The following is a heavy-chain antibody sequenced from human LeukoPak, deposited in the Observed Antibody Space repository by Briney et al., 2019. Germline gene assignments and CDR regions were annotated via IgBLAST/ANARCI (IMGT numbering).Heavy chain of an antibody. CDR3: ARADYGLKYYFDY. J-gene: IGHJ4*02. D-gene: IGHD4-17*01. CDR1: GGSFSGYY. V-gene: IGHV4-34*01. Sequence: SETLSLTCAVYGGSFSGYYWSWIRQPPGKGLEWIGEINHSGSTNYNPSLKSRVTISVDTSKNQFSLKLSSVAAADTAVYYCARADYGLKYYFDYWGQGTLVTVSS. CDR2: INHSGST.